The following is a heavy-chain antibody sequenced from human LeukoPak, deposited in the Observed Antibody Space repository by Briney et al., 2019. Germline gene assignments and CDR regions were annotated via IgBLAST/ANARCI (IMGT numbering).Heavy chain of an antibody. CDR3: ARGYYGSGSYYLWDY. D-gene: IGHD3-10*01. Sequence: ASVKVSCKASGYTFTSYGISWVRQAPGQGLEWMGWISAYNGNTNYAQKLQGRVTMTTDTSTSTAYMELRSLRSDDTAVYYCARGYYGSGSYYLWDYWGQGTLVTVSS. J-gene: IGHJ4*02. CDR2: ISAYNGNT. CDR1: GYTFTSYG. V-gene: IGHV1-18*01.